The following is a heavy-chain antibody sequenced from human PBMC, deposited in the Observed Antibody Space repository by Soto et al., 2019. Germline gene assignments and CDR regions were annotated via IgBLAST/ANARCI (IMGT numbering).Heavy chain of an antibody. V-gene: IGHV4-59*01. CDR2: IYYSGST. CDR3: AGDDYDILTGPL. CDR1: GGSISSYY. Sequence: SETLSLTCTVSGGSISSYYWSWIRQPPGRGLEWIGYIYYSGSTNYNPSLKSRVTISVDTSKNQFSLKLSSVTAADTAVYYCAGDDYDILTGPLWGQGTLVTVSS. J-gene: IGHJ4*02. D-gene: IGHD3-9*01.